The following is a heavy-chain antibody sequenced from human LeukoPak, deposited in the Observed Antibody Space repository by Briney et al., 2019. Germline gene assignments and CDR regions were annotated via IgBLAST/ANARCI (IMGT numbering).Heavy chain of an antibody. V-gene: IGHV4-59*01. D-gene: IGHD6-6*01. CDR1: GGSISTYY. CDR3: ARGGAARLHFQN. Sequence: PSETLSLTCTVSGGSISTYYWNWIRQPPGKGLEWIGYTYHSGSTNYNPSLQSRVTISVDTSKNQFSLNLNSVTAADTAVYYCARGGAARLHFQNWGQGTLVTVSS. J-gene: IGHJ1*01. CDR2: TYHSGST.